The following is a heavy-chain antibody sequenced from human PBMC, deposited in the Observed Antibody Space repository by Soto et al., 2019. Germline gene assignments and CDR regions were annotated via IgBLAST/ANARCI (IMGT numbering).Heavy chain of an antibody. V-gene: IGHV3-53*01. J-gene: IGHJ4*02. Sequence: GGSLRLSCVASGLTVSSNYMSWVRQAPGKGLEWVSVIYSGGNTYYADSVKGRFTISRDNSKNTLYLQMNSLRAEDTAVYYCARDRTFDLWGQGTLVTVSS. CDR3: ARDRTFDL. CDR1: GLTVSSNY. CDR2: IYSGGNT.